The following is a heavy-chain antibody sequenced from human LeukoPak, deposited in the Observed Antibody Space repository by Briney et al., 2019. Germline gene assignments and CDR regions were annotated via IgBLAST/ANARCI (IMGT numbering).Heavy chain of an antibody. CDR3: ARDGASDGMDV. Sequence: ASVTVSCTASGYTFTIYYMNWVRQAPGQGLEWMVITNPSGGSTSYAQKFQDRVAMTRDTSTSTVYMELSSLTSEDTAVYYCARDGASDGMDVWGQGTTVTVSS. V-gene: IGHV1-46*01. J-gene: IGHJ6*02. D-gene: IGHD3-10*01. CDR1: GYTFTIYY. CDR2: TNPSGGST.